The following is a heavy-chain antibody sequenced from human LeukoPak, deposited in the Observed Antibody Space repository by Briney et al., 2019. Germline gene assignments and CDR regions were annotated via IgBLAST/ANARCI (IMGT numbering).Heavy chain of an antibody. CDR3: ARHERGYSYGPPDY. D-gene: IGHD5-18*01. J-gene: IGHJ4*02. CDR2: IHYSGST. V-gene: IGHV4-59*08. CDR1: GGSITNYY. Sequence: SETLSLTCTVSGGSITNYYWTWIRQPPGKGLEWIGYIHYSGSTNYNPSLKSRVTISVDTSKNQFSLKLSSVTAADTAVYYCARHERGYSYGPPDYWGQGTLVTVSS.